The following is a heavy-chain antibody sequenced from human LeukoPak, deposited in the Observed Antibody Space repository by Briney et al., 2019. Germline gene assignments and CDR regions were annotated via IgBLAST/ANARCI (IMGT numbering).Heavy chain of an antibody. CDR3: AKGELGLWFDY. V-gene: IGHV3-30*18. D-gene: IGHD5-18*01. CDR2: ISYDGSNK. J-gene: IGHJ4*02. Sequence: PGRSLRLSCAASRFTFTSYGMRWVRQAPGKGLEWVALISYDGSNKYYADSVKGRFTISRDNSKNTLYLQMNSLRAEDTAVYYCAKGELGLWFDYWGQGTLVTVSS. CDR1: RFTFTSYG.